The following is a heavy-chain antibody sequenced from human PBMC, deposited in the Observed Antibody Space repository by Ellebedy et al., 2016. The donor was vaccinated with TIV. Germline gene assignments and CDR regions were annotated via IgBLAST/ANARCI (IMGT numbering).Heavy chain of an antibody. V-gene: IGHV3-7*01. CDR2: IKPDGSEK. CDR3: ARMDYYGSGSVRWFDP. CDR1: GFIFSISW. Sequence: GESLKISCAASGFIFSISWRSWVRQAAGKGLEWVARIKPDGSEKHYVDSVKGRFTISRDNAKNSLYLHMNSLRAEDAAMYYCARMDYYGSGSVRWFDPWGQGTLVTVSS. D-gene: IGHD3-10*01. J-gene: IGHJ5*02.